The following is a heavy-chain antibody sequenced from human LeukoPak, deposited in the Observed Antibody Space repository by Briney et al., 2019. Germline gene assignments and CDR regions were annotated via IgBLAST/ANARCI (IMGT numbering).Heavy chain of an antibody. J-gene: IGHJ4*02. V-gene: IGHV3-33*01. D-gene: IGHD2-21*01. CDR1: GFTFSSYG. CDR3: ASRHCSGGDCYFAGADPFDH. Sequence: GRSLRLSCAASGFTFSSYGMHWVRQAPGKGLEWVAVIWYDGSNKYYADSVKGRFAISRDTSKNTVYLQMNNLRAEDTAVYYCASRHCSGGDCYFAGADPFDHWGQGTLVTVSS. CDR2: IWYDGSNK.